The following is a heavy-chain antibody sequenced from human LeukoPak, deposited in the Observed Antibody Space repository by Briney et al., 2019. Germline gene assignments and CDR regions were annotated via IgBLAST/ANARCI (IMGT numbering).Heavy chain of an antibody. J-gene: IGHJ6*03. Sequence: ASVKVSCKASGYTFTGYYMHWVRQAPGQGLEWMGWISAYNGNTNYAQKLQGRVTMTTDTSTSTAYMELRSLRSDDTAVYYCARYSSGWYGYYYYMDVWGKGTTVTISS. D-gene: IGHD6-19*01. CDR2: ISAYNGNT. CDR1: GYTFTGYY. V-gene: IGHV1-18*04. CDR3: ARYSSGWYGYYYYMDV.